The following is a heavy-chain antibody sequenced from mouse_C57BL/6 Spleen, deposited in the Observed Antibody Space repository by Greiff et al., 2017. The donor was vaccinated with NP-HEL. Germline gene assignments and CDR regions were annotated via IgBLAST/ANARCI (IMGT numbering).Heavy chain of an antibody. J-gene: IGHJ1*03. CDR3: AREGGYGNYWYFDV. CDR1: GYAFSSSW. D-gene: IGHD2-1*01. V-gene: IGHV1-82*01. CDR2: IYPGDGDT. Sequence: QVQLQQSGPELVKPGASVKISCKASGYAFSSSWMNWVKQRPGKGLEWIGRIYPGDGDTNYNGKFKGKATLTADKSSSTAYMQLSSLTSEDSAVYFCAREGGYGNYWYFDVWGTGTTVTVAS.